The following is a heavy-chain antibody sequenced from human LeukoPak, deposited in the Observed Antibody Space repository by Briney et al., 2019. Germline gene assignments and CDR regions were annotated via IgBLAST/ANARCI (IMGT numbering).Heavy chain of an antibody. CDR2: IYHSGST. CDR1: GGSISSSNW. Sequence: PSGTLSLTCAVSGGSISSSNWWSWVRQPPGKGLEWIGEIYHSGSTNYSPSLKSRVTISVDKSKNQFSLKLSSVTAADTAVYYCARQYCSGGSCYHENAFDIWGQGTMVTVSS. CDR3: ARQYCSGGSCYHENAFDI. D-gene: IGHD2-15*01. J-gene: IGHJ3*02. V-gene: IGHV4-4*02.